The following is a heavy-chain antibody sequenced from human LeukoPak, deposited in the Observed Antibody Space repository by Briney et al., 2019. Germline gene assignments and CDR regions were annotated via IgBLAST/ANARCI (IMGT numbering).Heavy chain of an antibody. CDR1: GYTFTSYY. CDR2: INPSGGST. Sequence: ASVKVSCKASGYTFTSYYMHWVRQAPGQGLEWMEIINPSGGSTSYAQKFQGRVTMTRDMSTSTVYMELSSLRSEDTAVYYCARVSTYYYDSSGYSGLDYWGQGTLVTVSS. J-gene: IGHJ4*02. D-gene: IGHD3-22*01. CDR3: ARVSTYYYDSSGYSGLDY. V-gene: IGHV1-46*01.